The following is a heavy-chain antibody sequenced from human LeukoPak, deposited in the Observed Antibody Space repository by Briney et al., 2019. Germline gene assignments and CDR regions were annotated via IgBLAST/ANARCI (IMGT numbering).Heavy chain of an antibody. Sequence: GESLKISCAASGFTFSHYGMNWVRQAPGKGLQWVGGIWHDGSKEYYAGSVKGRFTISRGNSKNTVDLHMNSLRVEDTAVYYCARDDDTSGHYSYFNQWGQGTLVTVSS. CDR3: ARDDDTSGHYSYFNQ. J-gene: IGHJ1*01. CDR1: GFTFSHYG. CDR2: IWHDGSKE. V-gene: IGHV3-33*01. D-gene: IGHD3-22*01.